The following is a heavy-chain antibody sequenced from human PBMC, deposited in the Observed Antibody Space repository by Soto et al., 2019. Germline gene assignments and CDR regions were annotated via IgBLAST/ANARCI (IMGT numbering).Heavy chain of an antibody. Sequence: QITLKESGPSLLKPTQTLTLTCTFSGFSLTSGPAGVGWIRQPPGKALEWLALIYWDGERRYSPSLKSRLTTTNDTSKDQVVLTTTNMDPVDTCTYYCAHTRGGGNSACFDAWGQGTLVTVSS. CDR1: GFSLTSGPAG. V-gene: IGHV2-5*02. D-gene: IGHD2-21*02. CDR2: IYWDGER. J-gene: IGHJ5*02. CDR3: AHTRGGGNSACFDA.